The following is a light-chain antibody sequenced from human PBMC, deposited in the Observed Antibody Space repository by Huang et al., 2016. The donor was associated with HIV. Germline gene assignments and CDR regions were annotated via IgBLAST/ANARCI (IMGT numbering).Light chain of an antibody. J-gene: IGKJ2*01. CDR1: QRISSN. Sequence: EVVMTQSPATLSVSPGERATLSCRASQRISSNLAWYQQKPGQAHRHLIYGASTRATGIPDRFTGSGSGTEFTRTISSLQSEDYAVYCCQQYDDWPPYTFGQGTKLDIK. CDR2: GAS. CDR3: QQYDDWPPYT. V-gene: IGKV3-15*01.